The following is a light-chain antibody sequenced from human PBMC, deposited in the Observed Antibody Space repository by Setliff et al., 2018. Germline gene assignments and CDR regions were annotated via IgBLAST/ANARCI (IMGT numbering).Light chain of an antibody. CDR1: SSDVGGYNY. CDR3: CSYAGSYTYV. CDR2: DVS. J-gene: IGLJ1*01. Sequence: LTQPRSVSGSPGQSVTISCTGTSSDVGGYNYVSWYQQHPGKAPKLMIYDVSKRPSGVPDRFSGSKSGNTASLTISGLQAEDEADYYCCSYAGSYTYVFGTGTRAPS. V-gene: IGLV2-11*01.